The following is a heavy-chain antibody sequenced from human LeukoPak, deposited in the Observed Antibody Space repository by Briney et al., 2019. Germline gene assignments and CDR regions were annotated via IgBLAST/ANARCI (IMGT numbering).Heavy chain of an antibody. J-gene: IGHJ4*02. Sequence: GGSLRLSCAASGFTFSRYWMHWVRQAPGKGLVWVSRINGDGSSTSYADSAKGRFTISRDNAKNTLYLQLNSLRAEDTAVYYCAGVSLDYSSGWYDYWGQGTLVTVSS. CDR1: GFTFSRYW. D-gene: IGHD6-19*01. V-gene: IGHV3-74*01. CDR2: INGDGSST. CDR3: AGVSLDYSSGWYDY.